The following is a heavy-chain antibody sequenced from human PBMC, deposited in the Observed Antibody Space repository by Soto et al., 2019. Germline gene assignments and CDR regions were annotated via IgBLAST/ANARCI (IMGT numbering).Heavy chain of an antibody. CDR1: GGSVSSGIYY. Sequence: SETLSLTCTVSGGSVSSGIYYWIWIRQPPGKVLDWIGYIYYSGSTNYNPSLKSRVTISVDTSKNQFSLKLSSVTAADTAVYYCARGPPSVWGSYRYYNYYYGMDVWGQGTTVTVSS. V-gene: IGHV4-61*01. D-gene: IGHD3-16*02. J-gene: IGHJ6*02. CDR2: IYYSGST. CDR3: ARGPPSVWGSYRYYNYYYGMDV.